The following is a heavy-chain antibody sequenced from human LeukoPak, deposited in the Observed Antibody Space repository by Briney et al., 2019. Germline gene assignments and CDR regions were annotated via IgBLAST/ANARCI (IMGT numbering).Heavy chain of an antibody. Sequence: GESLKISCKGSGYSFTSYWIGWVRQMPGKGLEWMGIIYPGDSDTRYSPSFQGQVTISADKSISTAYLQWSSLKASDTAMYYCARALEIRITMVRGVIIHRPAYDAFDIWGQGTMVTVSS. J-gene: IGHJ3*02. CDR3: ARALEIRITMVRGVIIHRPAYDAFDI. CDR1: GYSFTSYW. V-gene: IGHV5-51*01. D-gene: IGHD3-10*01. CDR2: IYPGDSDT.